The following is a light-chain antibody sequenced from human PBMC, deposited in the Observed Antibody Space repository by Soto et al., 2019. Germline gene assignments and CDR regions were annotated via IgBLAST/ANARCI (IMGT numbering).Light chain of an antibody. CDR3: CSYAGTYNYV. CDR1: SSDVGGYNY. CDR2: EVY. Sequence: QSVLTQPRSVSGSPGQSVTISCTVTSSDVGGYNYVSWYQHYPGRAPKLMIFEVYLRPSGVPDRFSGSKSGNTASLTISGLQSEDKADYYCCSYAGTYNYVFGTGTKVTVL. J-gene: IGLJ1*01. V-gene: IGLV2-11*01.